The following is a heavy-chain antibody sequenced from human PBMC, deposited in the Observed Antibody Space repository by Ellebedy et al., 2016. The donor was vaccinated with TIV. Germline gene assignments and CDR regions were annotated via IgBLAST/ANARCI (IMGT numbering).Heavy chain of an antibody. J-gene: IGHJ3*01. CDR3: ARGSDSFDV. CDR2: TYYRAKWYN. CDR1: GDSVSTNSAA. V-gene: IGHV6-1*01. Sequence: LRLXCAISGDSVSTNSAAWNWIRLSPSRGLEWLGRTYYRAKWYNDYTVSVRSRISINPDTSKNQFSLQLNSVTPEDTAIYYCARGSDSFDVWGQGTEVTVSS.